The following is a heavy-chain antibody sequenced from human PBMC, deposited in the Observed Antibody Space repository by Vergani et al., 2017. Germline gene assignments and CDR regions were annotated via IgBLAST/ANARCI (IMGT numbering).Heavy chain of an antibody. CDR3: ASRFGGVKYYVDY. CDR2: IGTAGDP. Sequence: VQLVESGGGLVKPGGSLRLSCAASGFTFSSYDMHWVRQATGKGLEWVSAIGTAGDPYYPGSVKGRFTISRENAKNSLYLQMNRLRAGDTAVYYCASRFGGVKYYVDYWGQGPLVTVSS. J-gene: IGHJ4*02. D-gene: IGHD3-16*01. V-gene: IGHV3-13*05. CDR1: GFTFSSYD.